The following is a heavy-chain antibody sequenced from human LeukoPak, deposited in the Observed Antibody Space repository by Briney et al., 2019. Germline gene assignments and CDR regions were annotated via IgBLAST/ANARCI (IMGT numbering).Heavy chain of an antibody. CDR1: GFPFSSFA. J-gene: IGHJ4*02. Sequence: RWGVLRLSCAASGFPFSSFAMSWVRQAPEKGMEWVSTISGNGGTTYYADSVKGRFTISRDKSKNTVYLQMNSLRAEDTAVYYCAKDVGPVGHPKDYWGQGRLVTVST. CDR3: AKDVGPVGHPKDY. CDR2: ISGNGGTT. D-gene: IGHD4-23*01. V-gene: IGHV3-23*01.